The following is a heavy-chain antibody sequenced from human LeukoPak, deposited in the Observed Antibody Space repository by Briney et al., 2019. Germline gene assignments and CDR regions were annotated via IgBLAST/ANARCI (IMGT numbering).Heavy chain of an antibody. CDR1: GFTFSSYA. V-gene: IGHV3-64D*06. J-gene: IGHJ4*02. CDR2: ISSNGGST. CDR3: VKDPTGIAAAGDY. D-gene: IGHD6-13*01. Sequence: PGGSLRLSCSASGFTFSSYAMHCVRQAPGKGLEYVSAISSNGGSTYYADSVKGRFTISRDNSKNTLYLQMSSLRAEDTAVYYCVKDPTGIAAAGDYWGQGTLVTVSS.